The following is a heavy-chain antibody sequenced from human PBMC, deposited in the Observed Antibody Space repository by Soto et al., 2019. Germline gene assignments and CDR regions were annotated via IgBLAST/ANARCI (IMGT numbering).Heavy chain of an antibody. D-gene: IGHD6-19*01. CDR1: GGTFSSYA. CDR2: IIPIFGTA. CDR3: ARDLVQSSGKYRAVGDGMYV. V-gene: IGHV1-69*01. J-gene: IGHJ6*02. Sequence: QVQLVQSGAEVKKPGSSVKVSCKASGGTFSSYAISWVRQAPGQGLEWMGGIIPIFGTANYAQTFQGRLTLTADDSTSTAYMELSSLRSEDTAVYYCARDLVQSSGKYRAVGDGMYVWGQGTTVTVSS.